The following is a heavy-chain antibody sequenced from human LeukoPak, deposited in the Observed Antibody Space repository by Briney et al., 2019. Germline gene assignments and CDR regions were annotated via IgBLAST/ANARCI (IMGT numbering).Heavy chain of an antibody. D-gene: IGHD6-19*01. CDR3: LMYTSGWD. V-gene: IGHV3-74*01. CDR1: GFTVSSKY. CDR2: INSDGSST. Sequence: GGSLRLSCAASGFTVSSKYMSWVRQAPGKGLVWVSRINSDGSSTTYADSVKGRFTISRDNAKNTLYLQTNSLRAEDTAMYYCLMYTSGWDWGQGTLVTVSS. J-gene: IGHJ4*02.